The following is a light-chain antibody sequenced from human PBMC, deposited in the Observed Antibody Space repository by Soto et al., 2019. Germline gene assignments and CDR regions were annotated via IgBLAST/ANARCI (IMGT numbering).Light chain of an antibody. J-gene: IGKJ1*01. V-gene: IGKV3-20*01. Sequence: IVMPQSPSTVSVSPGERATLSFRAGKSISSNLAWYQLKPGQAPRLLIYGASSRATGIPVRFSGSGSETDFTLTITRLEPEDFAMYYCQQYSSSRTFGQGTKVDIK. CDR2: GAS. CDR3: QQYSSSRT. CDR1: KSISSN.